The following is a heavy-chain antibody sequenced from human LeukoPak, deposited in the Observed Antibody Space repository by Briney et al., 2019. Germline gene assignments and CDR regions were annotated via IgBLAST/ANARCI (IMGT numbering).Heavy chain of an antibody. Sequence: SETLSLTCTVSGGSISSSSYYWGWIRQPPGKGLGWIGSIYYSGSTYYNPSLKSRVTISVDTSKNQFSLKLSSVTAADTAVYYCARHATIGGYFDCWGQGTLVTVSS. CDR2: IYYSGST. J-gene: IGHJ4*02. CDR1: GGSISSSSYY. V-gene: IGHV4-39*01. CDR3: ARHATIGGYFDC. D-gene: IGHD3-16*01.